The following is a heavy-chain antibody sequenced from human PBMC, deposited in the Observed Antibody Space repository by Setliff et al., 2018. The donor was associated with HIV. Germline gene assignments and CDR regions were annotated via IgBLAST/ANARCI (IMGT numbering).Heavy chain of an antibody. V-gene: IGHV4-59*11. CDR3: ARTRGYSYGTLARFDY. CDR1: GASIKSQY. D-gene: IGHD5-18*01. J-gene: IGHJ4*01. Sequence: PSETLSLTCTVSGASIKSQYWSWIRKPPGKGLEWIGYISYSGSTNYNPSLESRVAMSVDTSKQQFSLEVSSVTAADTAVYYCARTRGYSYGTLARFDYWGRGSLVTSPQ. CDR2: ISYSGST.